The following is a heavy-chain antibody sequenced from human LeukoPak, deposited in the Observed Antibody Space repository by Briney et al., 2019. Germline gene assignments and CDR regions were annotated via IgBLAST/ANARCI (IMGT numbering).Heavy chain of an antibody. D-gene: IGHD1-1*01. CDR2: IRYDGSDK. CDR1: GFTFSSYA. V-gene: IGHV3-30*02. J-gene: IGHJ4*02. Sequence: TGGSLRLSCAASGFTFSSYAMHWVRQAPGKGLEWVAFIRYDGSDKYYADSVKGRFTISRDNSKNTLYLQMNSLRSEDTALYYRAKRYNWNDGGFDYWGQGTLVTVSS. CDR3: AKRYNWNDGGFDY.